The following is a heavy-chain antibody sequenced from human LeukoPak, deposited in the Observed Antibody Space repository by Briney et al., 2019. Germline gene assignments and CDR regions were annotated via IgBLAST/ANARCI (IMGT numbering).Heavy chain of an antibody. CDR3: ASTNGYYDDSSGYYPEYFQH. V-gene: IGHV4-31*03. CDR2: IYYSGST. Sequence: KPSETLSLTCTVSGGSISSGGYYWSWIRQHPGKGLEWIGYIYYSGSTYYNPSLKSRVTISVDTSKNQFSLKLSSVTAADTAVYYCASTNGYYDDSSGYYPEYFQHWGQGTLVTVSS. J-gene: IGHJ1*01. D-gene: IGHD3-22*01. CDR1: GGSISSGGYY.